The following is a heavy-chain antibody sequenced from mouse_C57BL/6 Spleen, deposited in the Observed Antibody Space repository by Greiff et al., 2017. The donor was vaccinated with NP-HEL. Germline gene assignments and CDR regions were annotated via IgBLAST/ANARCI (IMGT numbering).Heavy chain of an antibody. CDR3: ARDGSSFFDY. V-gene: IGHV3-6*01. J-gene: IGHJ2*01. D-gene: IGHD1-1*01. CDR1: GYSITSGYY. CDR2: ISYDGSN. Sequence: EVKLVESGPGLVKPSQSLSLTCSVTGYSITSGYYWNWIRQFPGNKLEWMGYISYDGSNNYNPSLKNRISITRDTSKKQFFLKLNSVTTEDTATYYCARDGSSFFDYWGQGTTLTVSS.